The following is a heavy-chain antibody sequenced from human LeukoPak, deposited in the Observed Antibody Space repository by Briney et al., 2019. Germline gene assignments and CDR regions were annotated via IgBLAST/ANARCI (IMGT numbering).Heavy chain of an antibody. D-gene: IGHD6-6*01. CDR3: AKDMAIAARQPFDY. J-gene: IGHJ4*02. CDR1: GFTFSSYG. CDR2: ISYDGSNK. Sequence: GGSLRLSCAASGFTFSSYGMHWVRQAPGKGLEWVAVISYDGSNKYYADSVKGRFTISRDNSKNTLYLQMNSLRAEDTGVYYCAKDMAIAARQPFDYWGQGTLVTVSS. V-gene: IGHV3-30*18.